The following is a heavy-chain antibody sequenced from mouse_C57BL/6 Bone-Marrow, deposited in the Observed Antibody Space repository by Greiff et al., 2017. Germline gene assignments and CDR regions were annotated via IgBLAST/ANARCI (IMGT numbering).Heavy chain of an antibody. V-gene: IGHV1-64*01. CDR1: GYTFTSYW. J-gene: IGHJ3*01. Sequence: VQLQQPGAELVKPGASVKLSCKASGYTFTSYWMNWVKQRPGQGLEWIGMIYPDGGSTNYNEKFKSKATLTVDKSSSTAYMQLSSLASEDSSVYYCARYYGSCYEFAYWGQGTLVTVSA. CDR3: ARYYGSCYEFAY. D-gene: IGHD1-1*01. CDR2: IYPDGGST.